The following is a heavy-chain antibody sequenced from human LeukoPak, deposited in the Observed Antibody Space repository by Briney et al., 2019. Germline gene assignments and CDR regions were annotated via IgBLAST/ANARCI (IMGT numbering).Heavy chain of an antibody. CDR1: GDSMSGYS. V-gene: IGHV4-4*07. Sequence: SETLSLTCTISGDSMSGYSWSWLRQPAGKELEWIGRIYTSYFTEYNLSLDGRVTMSIDTSKNQFSLMLDSVTAADTAIYYCARVHIVTGTYFDSWGQGALVAVSS. J-gene: IGHJ4*02. CDR3: ARVHIVTGTYFDS. CDR2: IYTSYFT. D-gene: IGHD3-10*01.